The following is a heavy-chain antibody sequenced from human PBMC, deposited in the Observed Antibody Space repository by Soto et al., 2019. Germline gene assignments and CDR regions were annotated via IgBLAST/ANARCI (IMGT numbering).Heavy chain of an antibody. D-gene: IGHD3-16*01. CDR1: GGTFSNYA. V-gene: IGHV1-69*01. CDR3: ARPRGKDPTQNFDF. J-gene: IGHJ4*02. CDR2: IIPIFGTA. Sequence: QVQLVQSGAEVKKPGSSVKVSCKASGGTFSNYAVGWVRHTPGQGFEYLGGIIPIFGTANYAQKFQGRVTITADESTSTAYMELTTLTSADTAVYYCARPRGKDPTQNFDFWGQGTLVTVS.